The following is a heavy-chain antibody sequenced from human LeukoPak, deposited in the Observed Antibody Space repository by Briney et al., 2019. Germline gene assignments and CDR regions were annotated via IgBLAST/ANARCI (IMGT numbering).Heavy chain of an antibody. Sequence: GGSLRLSCAASGFTFSSYAMSWVRQAPGKGLEWVSAISGSGGSTYYAGSVKGRFTISRDNSKNTLYLQMNSLRAEDTAVYYCAKGPPRRFGFEVGYYMDVWGKGTTVTVSS. CDR2: ISGSGGST. V-gene: IGHV3-23*01. J-gene: IGHJ6*03. CDR1: GFTFSSYA. CDR3: AKGPPRRFGFEVGYYMDV. D-gene: IGHD1-14*01.